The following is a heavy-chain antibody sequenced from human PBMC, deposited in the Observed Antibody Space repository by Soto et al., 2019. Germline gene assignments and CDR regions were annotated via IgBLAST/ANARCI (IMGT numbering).Heavy chain of an antibody. CDR1: GFTFSSYG. CDR2: ISGSDDST. Sequence: PGGSLRFSCAASGFTFSSYGMSWVRQAPGKGLEWVSTISGSDDSTSSADSVKGRFTISRDNSKYTLYLQMNSLRAEDTAVYYCAKYYRGFLDPFDYWGQGTLVTVSS. CDR3: AKYYRGFLDPFDY. V-gene: IGHV3-23*01. D-gene: IGHD3-3*01. J-gene: IGHJ4*02.